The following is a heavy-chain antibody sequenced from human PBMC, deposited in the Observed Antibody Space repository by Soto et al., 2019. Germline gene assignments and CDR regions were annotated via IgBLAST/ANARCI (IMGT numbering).Heavy chain of an antibody. Sequence: SETLSLTCTVFGGSVSIGDYLWSWIRQRPGKGLEWIGYIHDSGNTYYNPSLKSRVTISLDTSKNQFSLKVTSMTAADTAVYFCARARGGDSGDYASPFDRWRQGNLVTVSS. CDR3: ARARGGDSGDYASPFDR. CDR2: IHDSGNT. V-gene: IGHV4-30-4*01. D-gene: IGHD4-17*01. CDR1: GGSVSIGDYL. J-gene: IGHJ5*02.